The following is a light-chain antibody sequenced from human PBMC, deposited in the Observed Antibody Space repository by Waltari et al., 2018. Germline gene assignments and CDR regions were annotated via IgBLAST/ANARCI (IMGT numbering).Light chain of an antibody. V-gene: IGLV3-1*01. Sequence: SYDLTQPPSVSVSPGQTARITCPGRGLGEKFACWYQQRPGQSPVLLIYQDDKRPSGSPERFSGSNSGNTATLTIRGTQPMDEADYYCQAWDSNTGFFGGGTKLTVL. CDR1: GLGEKF. CDR3: QAWDSNTGF. J-gene: IGLJ2*01. CDR2: QDD.